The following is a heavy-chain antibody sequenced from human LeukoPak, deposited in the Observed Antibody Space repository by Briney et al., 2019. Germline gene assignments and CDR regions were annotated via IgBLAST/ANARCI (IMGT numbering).Heavy chain of an antibody. J-gene: IGHJ4*02. CDR3: ARRYCSGGNCYLDY. D-gene: IGHD2-15*01. Sequence: KSSETLSLTCAVSGGSISSNSYYWGWIRQPPGKGLEWIGSIYYSGSTYYNPSLKSRVTISVDTSKNQFSLKLSSVTAADTAVYYCARRYCSGGNCYLDYWGQGTLVTVSS. CDR2: IYYSGST. V-gene: IGHV4-39*01. CDR1: GGSISSNSYY.